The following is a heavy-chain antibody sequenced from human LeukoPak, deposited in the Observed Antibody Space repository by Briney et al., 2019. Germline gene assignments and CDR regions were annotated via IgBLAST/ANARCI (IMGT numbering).Heavy chain of an antibody. V-gene: IGHV3-30*02. J-gene: IGHJ5*02. CDR2: IRYDGSNK. CDR3: AREGGKRFDP. CDR1: GFTFSSYG. Sequence: GGSLRLSCAASGFTFSSYGIHWVRQAPGKGLEWVAFIRYDGSNKYYADSVKGRFTISRDNSKNTLYLQMNSLRAEDTAVYYCAREGGKRFDPWGQGTLVTVSS.